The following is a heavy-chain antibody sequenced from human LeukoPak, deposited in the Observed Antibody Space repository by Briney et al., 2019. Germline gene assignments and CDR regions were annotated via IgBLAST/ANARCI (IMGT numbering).Heavy chain of an antibody. CDR3: ANGGYTSSWYVVDY. Sequence: GGSLRLSCAASGFTFSSYGMHWVRQAPGKGLEWVAVISYDGSNKYYADSVKGRFTISRDNSKNTLYLQMSSPRPEDTAVYYCANGGYTSSWYVVDYWGQGTLVTVSS. D-gene: IGHD6-13*01. CDR1: GFTFSSYG. V-gene: IGHV3-30*18. CDR2: ISYDGSNK. J-gene: IGHJ4*02.